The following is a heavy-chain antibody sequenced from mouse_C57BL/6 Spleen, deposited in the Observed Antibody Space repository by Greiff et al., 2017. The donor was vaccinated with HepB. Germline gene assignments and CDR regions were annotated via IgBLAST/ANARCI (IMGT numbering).Heavy chain of an antibody. D-gene: IGHD1-1*01. CDR1: GYTFTDYE. V-gene: IGHV1-15*01. CDR3: TRRPLSTGSSYPYAMDY. CDR2: IDPETGGT. Sequence: QVQLKESGAELVRPGASVTLSCKASGYTFTDYEMHWVKQTPVHGLEWIGAIDPETGGTAYNQKFKGKAILTADKSSSTAYMELRSLTSEDSAVYYCTRRPLSTGSSYPYAMDYWGQGTSVTVSS. J-gene: IGHJ4*01.